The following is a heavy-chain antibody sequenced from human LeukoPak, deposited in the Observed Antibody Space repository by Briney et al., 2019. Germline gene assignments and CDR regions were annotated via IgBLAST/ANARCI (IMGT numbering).Heavy chain of an antibody. J-gene: IGHJ4*02. D-gene: IGHD6-13*01. CDR1: GFNVSNNY. CDR2: IYSGGNT. Sequence: GGSLRLSCAASGFNVSNNYMRWVRQAPGKGLEWVSLIYSGGNTHYANSVKGRFTISRDNSKNTLYLQMNNLRAGDTAVYYCARDGAAAVPRWGQGTLVTVSS. CDR3: ARDGAAAVPR. V-gene: IGHV3-53*01.